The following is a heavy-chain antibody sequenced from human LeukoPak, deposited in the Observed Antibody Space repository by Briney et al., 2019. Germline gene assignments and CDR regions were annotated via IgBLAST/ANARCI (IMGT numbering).Heavy chain of an antibody. CDR1: GFTFSSYA. V-gene: IGHV3-30-3*01. D-gene: IGHD6-19*01. Sequence: PGGSLRLSCAASGFTFSSYAMHWVRQAPGKGLEWVAVISYDGSNKYYADSVKGRFTISRDNSKNTLYLQMNSLRAEDTAVYYCARDGDSGWYPYFDYWGQGTLVTVSS. CDR2: ISYDGSNK. CDR3: ARDGDSGWYPYFDY. J-gene: IGHJ4*02.